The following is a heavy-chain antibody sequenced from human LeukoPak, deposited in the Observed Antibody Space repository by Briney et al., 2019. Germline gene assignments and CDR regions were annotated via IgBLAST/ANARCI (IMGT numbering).Heavy chain of an antibody. Sequence: GGSLRLSCAASGFTFSNYVMSWVRQAPGKGLEWASGISGSGDSTYYADSVKGRFTISRDNGKNTLFLQMNSLRVEDAAVYYCVRGNDYGGPHYWGQGTLVTVSS. D-gene: IGHD4-23*01. CDR1: GFTFSNYV. CDR3: VRGNDYGGPHY. CDR2: ISGSGDST. J-gene: IGHJ4*02. V-gene: IGHV3-23*01.